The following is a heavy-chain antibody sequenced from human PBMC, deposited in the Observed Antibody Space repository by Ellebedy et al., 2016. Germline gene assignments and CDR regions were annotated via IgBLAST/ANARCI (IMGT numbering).Heavy chain of an antibody. CDR2: IFSDGNT. CDR3: ARGVGSGWFDP. V-gene: IGHV3-53*01. Sequence: GGSLRLSCAASGFTVSTNYMKWVRQAPGKGLEWVSAIFSDGNTYYADSVKGRFTISRDNSKNKLYLQMNSLRAEATAGYYCARGVGSGWFDPWGQGTLVTVSS. CDR1: GFTVSTNY. D-gene: IGHD1-1*01. J-gene: IGHJ5*02.